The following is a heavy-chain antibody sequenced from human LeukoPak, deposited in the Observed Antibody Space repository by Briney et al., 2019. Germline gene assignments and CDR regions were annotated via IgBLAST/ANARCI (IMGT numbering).Heavy chain of an antibody. V-gene: IGHV3-11*06. D-gene: IGHD3-9*01. Sequence: GGSLRLSCAASGFTFSDYYMSWIRQAPGKGREWVSYISSSGNHTNYADSGKGRFTTSKDNSRTSLFLQMNSLRAEDTAMYYCARFQYDILTGYYPNYFDYWGQGTLVTVSS. CDR3: ARFQYDILTGYYPNYFDY. CDR1: GFTFSDYY. J-gene: IGHJ4*02. CDR2: ISSSGNHT.